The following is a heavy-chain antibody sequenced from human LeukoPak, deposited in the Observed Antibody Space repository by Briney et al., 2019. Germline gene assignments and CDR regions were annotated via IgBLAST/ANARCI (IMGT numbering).Heavy chain of an antibody. J-gene: IGHJ4*02. Sequence: PGGSLRLSCVASGFTFSSYWMTWVRQAPGKGLEWLANIKEDGSIQYYLDSVRGQFTISRDNAKASVYLQLNSLRADDTAVYYCARDVWTGVAVSDYWGQGTLVAVSS. D-gene: IGHD6-19*01. CDR2: IKEDGSIQ. CDR1: GFTFSSYW. CDR3: ARDVWTGVAVSDY. V-gene: IGHV3-7*01.